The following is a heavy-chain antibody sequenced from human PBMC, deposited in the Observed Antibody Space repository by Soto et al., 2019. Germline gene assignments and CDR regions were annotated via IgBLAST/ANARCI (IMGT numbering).Heavy chain of an antibody. V-gene: IGHV1-18*04. J-gene: IGHJ6*02. Sequence: ASVKVSCKASGYTFTSYGISWVRQAPGQGLEWMGWINAYNGNTNYAQELQGRVTMTTDTSTSTAYMELRSLRSDDTAVYYCARGFMVRGVLNYYYYGMDVWGQGTTVTVSS. CDR3: ARGFMVRGVLNYYYYGMDV. CDR1: GYTFTSYG. D-gene: IGHD3-10*01. CDR2: INAYNGNT.